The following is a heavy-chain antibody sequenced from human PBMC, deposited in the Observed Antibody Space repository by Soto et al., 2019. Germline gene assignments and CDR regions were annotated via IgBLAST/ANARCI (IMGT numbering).Heavy chain of an antibody. Sequence: SETLSLTCTVSGGSISSYYWSWIRQPAGKGLEWIGRIYTSGSTNYNPSLKSRVTMSVDTSKNQFSLKLSSVTAADTAVYYCARDRPVWFGESLYGMDVWGQGTTVTVSS. V-gene: IGHV4-4*07. D-gene: IGHD3-10*01. CDR2: IYTSGST. CDR1: GGSISSYY. J-gene: IGHJ6*02. CDR3: ARDRPVWFGESLYGMDV.